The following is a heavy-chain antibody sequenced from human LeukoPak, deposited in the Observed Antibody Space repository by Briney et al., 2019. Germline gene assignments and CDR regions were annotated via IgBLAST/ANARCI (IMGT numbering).Heavy chain of an antibody. Sequence: GGSLRLSCAASGFTFSSYDMHWVRQAPGKGLEWVGLISYDGSNKYYADSVKGRFTISRDNSKNTLYLQMNSLRGEDTAVYYCAKDRDSGSYSRLDHWGQGTLVTVSS. CDR1: GFTFSSYD. J-gene: IGHJ4*02. D-gene: IGHD1-26*01. CDR2: ISYDGSNK. CDR3: AKDRDSGSYSRLDH. V-gene: IGHV3-30*18.